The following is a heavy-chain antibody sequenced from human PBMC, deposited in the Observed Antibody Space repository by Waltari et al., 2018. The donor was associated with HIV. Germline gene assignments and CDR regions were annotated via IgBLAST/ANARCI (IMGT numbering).Heavy chain of an antibody. CDR1: GFMFRGYV. J-gene: IGHJ6*04. CDR3: AKDRSGSLHYFYYYGMDV. V-gene: IGHV3-30*01. Sequence: QVQLVESGGGVVRPGGSLRLSWSASGFMFRGYVLHWVRQAPGKGLEWVAATSFDGTNNYYAHSVKGRFTISRDNIKNILHLQMNSLKIEDMAVYYCAKDRSGSLHYFYYYGMDVWGKGTTVAVSS. CDR2: TSFDGTNN. D-gene: IGHD3-22*01.